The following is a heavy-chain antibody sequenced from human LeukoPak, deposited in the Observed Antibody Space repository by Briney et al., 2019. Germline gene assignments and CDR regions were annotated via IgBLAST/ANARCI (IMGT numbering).Heavy chain of an antibody. CDR1: GGTFSSYA. V-gene: IGHV1-69*13. Sequence: ASVKVSCKASGGTFSSYAISWVRQAPGQGLEWMGGIIPIFGTANYAQKFQGRVTITADESTSTAYMELSSLRSEDTAVYYCARHGKYSGYDFEYWGQGTLVTVSS. CDR2: IIPIFGTA. CDR3: ARHGKYSGYDFEY. J-gene: IGHJ4*02. D-gene: IGHD5-12*01.